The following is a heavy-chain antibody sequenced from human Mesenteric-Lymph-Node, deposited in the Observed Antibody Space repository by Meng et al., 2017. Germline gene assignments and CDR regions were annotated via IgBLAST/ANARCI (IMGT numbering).Heavy chain of an antibody. Sequence: SETLSLTCTVSGGSISSYYWSWIRQPPGKGLEWIGRIYTSGSTNYNPSLKSRVTMSVDTSKNQFSLKLSSVTAADTAVYYCAREGAVAGHYYYYGMDVWGQGTTVTVSS. CDR2: IYTSGST. CDR3: AREGAVAGHYYYYGMDV. CDR1: GGSISSYY. D-gene: IGHD6-19*01. V-gene: IGHV4-4*07. J-gene: IGHJ6*02.